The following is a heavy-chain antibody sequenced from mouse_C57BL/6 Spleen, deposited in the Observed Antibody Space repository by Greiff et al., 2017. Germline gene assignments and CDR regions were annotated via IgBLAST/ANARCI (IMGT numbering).Heavy chain of an antibody. J-gene: IGHJ4*01. D-gene: IGHD1-1*01. Sequence: QVQLKQSDAELVKPGASVKISCKASGYTFTDHAMHWMKQRPEQGLEWIGYIYPRAGGTKYNEKFKGKATLTADKSSSTAYMQLTSLTSEDSAVYLCERSGYYYGSGYGLDYWGQGTTVTVSS. CDR1: GYTFTDHA. CDR2: IYPRAGGT. CDR3: ERSGYYYGSGYGLDY. V-gene: IGHV1-78*01.